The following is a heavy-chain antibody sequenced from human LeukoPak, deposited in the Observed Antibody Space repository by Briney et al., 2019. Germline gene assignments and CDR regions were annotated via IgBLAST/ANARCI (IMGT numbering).Heavy chain of an antibody. Sequence: GASVKVSCKASGYTFTSYGISWVRQAPGQGLEWMGGIIPIFGTANYAQKFQGRVTITADKSTSTAYMELSSLRSEDTAVYYCARDLVGGQWLVKGVYYYYMDVWGKGTTVTVSS. V-gene: IGHV1-69*06. D-gene: IGHD6-19*01. CDR1: GYTFTSYG. CDR3: ARDLVGGQWLVKGVYYYYMDV. CDR2: IIPIFGTA. J-gene: IGHJ6*03.